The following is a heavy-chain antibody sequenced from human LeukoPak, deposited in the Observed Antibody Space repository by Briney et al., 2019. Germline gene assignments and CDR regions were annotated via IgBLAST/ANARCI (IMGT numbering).Heavy chain of an antibody. CDR3: ARARGAVAIDY. V-gene: IGHV4-34*01. Sequence: PSETLSLTCAVYGGSFSGHYWSWIRQPPGKGLEWIGEINDSGNTNHNPSLKSRVTLSVDTSKNQFSLKLNSVTAADTAVYYCARARGAVAIDYWGQGTLVTVSS. CDR1: GGSFSGHY. J-gene: IGHJ4*02. CDR2: INDSGNT. D-gene: IGHD6-19*01.